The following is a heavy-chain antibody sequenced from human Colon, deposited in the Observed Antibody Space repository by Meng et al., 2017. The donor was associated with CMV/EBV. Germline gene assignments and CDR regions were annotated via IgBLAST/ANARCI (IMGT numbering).Heavy chain of an antibody. J-gene: IGHJ6*02. Sequence: GGSLRLSCAASGLTVSRNYMSWVRQAPGKGLEWVSLIYSGGSTHYADSVKGRFTISGDNSKNTLYLQMNSLRAEDTAVYYCARSPEYCSGGSCFYYYGMDVWGRGTTVTVSS. D-gene: IGHD2-15*01. CDR1: GLTVSRNY. CDR3: ARSPEYCSGGSCFYYYGMDV. V-gene: IGHV3-53*01. CDR2: IYSGGST.